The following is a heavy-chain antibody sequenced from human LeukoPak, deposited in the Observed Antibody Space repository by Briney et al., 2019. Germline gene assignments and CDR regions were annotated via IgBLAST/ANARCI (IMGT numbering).Heavy chain of an antibody. D-gene: IGHD6-13*01. Sequence: PSETLSLTCTVSGGSIVSHYWNWIRQPPGKGLEWIGYIYYSGSTNYNPSLKSRVTISVDTSKNQFSLKLSSVTAADTAVYYCARRIAAAGNAFDIWGQGTMVTVSS. CDR2: IYYSGST. J-gene: IGHJ3*02. V-gene: IGHV4-59*08. CDR1: GGSIVSHY. CDR3: ARRIAAAGNAFDI.